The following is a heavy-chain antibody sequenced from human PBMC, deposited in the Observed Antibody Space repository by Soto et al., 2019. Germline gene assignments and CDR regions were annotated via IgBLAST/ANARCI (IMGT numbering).Heavy chain of an antibody. CDR2: ILSGSGGSS. D-gene: IGHD3-22*01. V-gene: IGHV3-23*01. CDR1: GFTSSNFA. CDR3: AKELSDDSSGSDY. Sequence: GGSLRPSCALSGFTSSNFAMICVRHAPGKGLEWVSAILSGSGGSSYYADSARGRFTISRDNSQNTLYLQMSSLRAEDTAVYYCAKELSDDSSGSDYWGQGTLVTVSS. J-gene: IGHJ4*02.